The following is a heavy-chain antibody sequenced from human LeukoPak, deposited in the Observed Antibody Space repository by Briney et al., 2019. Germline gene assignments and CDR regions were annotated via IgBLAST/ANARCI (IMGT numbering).Heavy chain of an antibody. Sequence: GGSLRLSCAASGSTFSSYSMNWVRQAPGKGLEWVSSISSSSSYIYYADSVKGRFTISRDNAKNSLYLQMNSLRDEDTAVYYCARDRIDYYDSSGYYPFDYWGQGTLVTVSS. CDR2: ISSSSSYI. J-gene: IGHJ4*02. CDR1: GSTFSSYS. V-gene: IGHV3-21*01. CDR3: ARDRIDYYDSSGYYPFDY. D-gene: IGHD3-22*01.